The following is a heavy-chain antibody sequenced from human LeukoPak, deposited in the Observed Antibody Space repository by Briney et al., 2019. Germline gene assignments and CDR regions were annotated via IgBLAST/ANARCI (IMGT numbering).Heavy chain of an antibody. D-gene: IGHD5-24*01. CDR2: ISYDGSNK. V-gene: IGHV3-30-3*01. CDR3: AKGDGYNYGY. J-gene: IGHJ4*02. Sequence: GRSLRLSCAASGFTFSSYAMHWVRQAPGKGLEWVAVISYDGSNKYYADSVKGRFTISRDNSKNTLYLQMNSLRAEDTAVYYCAKGDGYNYGYWGQGTLVTVSS. CDR1: GFTFSSYA.